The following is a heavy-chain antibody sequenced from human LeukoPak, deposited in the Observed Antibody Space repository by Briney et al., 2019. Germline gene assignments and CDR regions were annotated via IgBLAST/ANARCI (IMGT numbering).Heavy chain of an antibody. CDR1: GGTFISYA. CDR3: ASESYYYGSGSYYFGYYYYYYMDV. CDR2: IIPIFGTA. D-gene: IGHD3-10*01. V-gene: IGHV1-69*06. J-gene: IGHJ6*03. Sequence: ASVKVSCKASGGTFISYAISWVRQAPGQGLEWMGGIIPIFGTANYAQKFQGRVTITADKSTSTAYMELSSLRSEDTAVYYCASESYYYGSGSYYFGYYYYYYMDVWGKGTTVTVSS.